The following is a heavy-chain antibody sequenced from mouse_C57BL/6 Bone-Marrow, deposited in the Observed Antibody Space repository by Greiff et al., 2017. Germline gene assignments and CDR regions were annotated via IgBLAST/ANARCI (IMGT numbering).Heavy chain of an antibody. CDR3: ASYYYGSSKEAMDY. V-gene: IGHV1-72*01. Sequence: QVQLQQPGAELVKPGASVKLSCKASGYTFTSYWMHWVKQRPGRGLEWIGRIDPNSGGTKYNEKFKSKATLTVDKPSSTAYMQLSSLTSEDSAVYYGASYYYGSSKEAMDYWGQGTSVTVSS. CDR1: GYTFTSYW. CDR2: IDPNSGGT. J-gene: IGHJ4*01. D-gene: IGHD1-1*01.